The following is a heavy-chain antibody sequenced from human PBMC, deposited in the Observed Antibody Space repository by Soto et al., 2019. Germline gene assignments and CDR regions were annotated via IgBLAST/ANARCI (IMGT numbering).Heavy chain of an antibody. D-gene: IGHD3-3*01. J-gene: IGHJ5*02. Sequence: SETLSLTCAVSGGSISSGGYSWSWIRQPPGKGLEWIGYIYHSGSTYYNPSLKSRVTISVDRSKNQFYLKLSSVTAADTAVLYCARARFLEWFAYNWFDPWGQGTLVTVSS. CDR3: ARARFLEWFAYNWFDP. CDR1: GGSISSGGYS. V-gene: IGHV4-30-2*01. CDR2: IYHSGST.